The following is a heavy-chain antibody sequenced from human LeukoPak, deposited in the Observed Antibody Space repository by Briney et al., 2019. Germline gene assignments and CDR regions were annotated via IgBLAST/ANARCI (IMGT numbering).Heavy chain of an antibody. CDR3: TKRVKYGGTWDHFAD. D-gene: IGHD1-26*01. J-gene: IGHJ4*02. CDR2: VNADGGNT. V-gene: IGHV3-23*01. Sequence: GWSLRLSCAASGFTFDNYRMSWVRRAPGKGLGWVSTVNADGGNTYYADSVKGRFTISRDNSKSTLILQMNSLRVEDTALYYCTKRVKYGGTWDHFADWGQGTLVTVSS. CDR1: GFTFDNYR.